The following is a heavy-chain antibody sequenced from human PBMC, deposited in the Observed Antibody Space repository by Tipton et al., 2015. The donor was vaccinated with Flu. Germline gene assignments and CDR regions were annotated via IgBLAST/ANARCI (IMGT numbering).Heavy chain of an antibody. CDR3: SGGSGSYHINASFDS. Sequence: QVQLVQSGAEVKKPGSSVKVSCKASGGIFRNFAISWVRQAPGQGPEWMGGIIAIFGTTYYAQKFQGRVTITADESTTTVYMEMSSLRSEDTAVYYGSGGSGSYHINASFDSWGQGTLVTVSS. D-gene: IGHD3-10*01. V-gene: IGHV1-69*01. CDR1: GGIFRNFA. J-gene: IGHJ4*02. CDR2: IIAIFGTT.